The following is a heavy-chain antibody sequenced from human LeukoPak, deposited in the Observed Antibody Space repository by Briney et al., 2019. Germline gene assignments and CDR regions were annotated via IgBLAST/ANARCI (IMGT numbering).Heavy chain of an antibody. CDR2: INHSGST. V-gene: IGHV4-34*01. CDR1: GGSFSGYY. D-gene: IGHD1-1*01. Sequence: PSETLSLTCAVYGGSFSGYYWSWNRQPPGKGLEWIGEINHSGSTNYNPSLKSRVTISVDTSKNQFSLKLSSVTAADTAVYYCARGAGWTGTGFDYWGQGTLVTVSS. CDR3: ARGAGWTGTGFDY. J-gene: IGHJ4*02.